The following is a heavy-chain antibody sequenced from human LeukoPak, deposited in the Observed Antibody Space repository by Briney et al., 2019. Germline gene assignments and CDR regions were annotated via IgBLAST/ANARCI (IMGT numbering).Heavy chain of an antibody. CDR3: ARIETYSSGWYDAFFDY. V-gene: IGHV4-34*01. Sequence: SETLSLTCAVYGGSFSGYSWTWIRQPPGKGLEWIGEMSHSGYPNYNPSLKSRVAISVDTSKNQFSLNLTSVTAADTAVYYCARIETYSSGWYDAFFDYWGQGTLVTV. CDR1: GGSFSGYS. CDR2: MSHSGYP. D-gene: IGHD6-19*01. J-gene: IGHJ4*02.